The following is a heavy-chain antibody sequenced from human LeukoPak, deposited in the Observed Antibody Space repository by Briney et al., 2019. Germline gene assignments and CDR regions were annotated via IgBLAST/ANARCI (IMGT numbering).Heavy chain of an antibody. CDR3: ARGWQINSSGGFVDP. CDR2: INPSSGAT. D-gene: IGHD6-6*01. V-gene: IGHV1-2*02. Sequence: ASLTVSCQASGYGFTYYYIHWIRQAPGQGLEWMGWINPSSGATIYAQKFQGRVTMTRDIFSTTAYMEINSLVSDDTAVYYCARGWQINSSGGFVDPWGQGILVTVSS. CDR1: GYGFTYYY. J-gene: IGHJ5*02.